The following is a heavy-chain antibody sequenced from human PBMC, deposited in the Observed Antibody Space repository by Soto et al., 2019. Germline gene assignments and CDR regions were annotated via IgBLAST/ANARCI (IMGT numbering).Heavy chain of an antibody. Sequence: PSETLSLTCTVSGGSISSGGYYWSWIRQHPGKGLEWIGYIYYSGSTYYNPSLKSRVTISVDTSKNQFSLKLSSVTAADTAVYYCARDRSGAVTTIDYWGQGTLVTVSS. CDR2: IYYSGST. V-gene: IGHV4-31*03. CDR1: GGSISSGGYY. D-gene: IGHD4-17*01. J-gene: IGHJ4*02. CDR3: ARDRSGAVTTIDY.